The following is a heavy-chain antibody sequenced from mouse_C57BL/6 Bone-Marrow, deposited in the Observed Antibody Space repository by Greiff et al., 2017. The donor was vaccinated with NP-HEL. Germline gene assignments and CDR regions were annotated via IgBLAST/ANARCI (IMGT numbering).Heavy chain of an antibody. Sequence: EVQLVESGGGLVKPGGSLKLSCAASGFTFSDYGMHWVRQAPEKGLEWVADISSGSSTIYYADTVKGRFTISRDNAKNTLFLQMTSLRSEDTAMYYCARSVGLGFAYWGQGTLVTVSA. CDR3: ARSVGLGFAY. CDR2: ISSGSSTI. J-gene: IGHJ3*01. CDR1: GFTFSDYG. D-gene: IGHD1-1*02. V-gene: IGHV5-17*01.